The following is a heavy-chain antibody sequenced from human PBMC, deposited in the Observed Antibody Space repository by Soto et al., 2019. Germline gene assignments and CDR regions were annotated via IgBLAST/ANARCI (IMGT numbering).Heavy chain of an antibody. J-gene: IGHJ4*02. Sequence: ALLKRSCKAAGYTFSTYYMHWVRQAPGQGYEWMGIINPSGGSTTYAQKFQGRVTMTRDTSTTTVYMELSSLKSEDTAVYYCARYDYNGYYFDYWGQGTLVTVSS. V-gene: IGHV1-46*01. CDR3: ARYDYNGYYFDY. CDR1: GYTFSTYY. D-gene: IGHD4-4*01. CDR2: INPSGGST.